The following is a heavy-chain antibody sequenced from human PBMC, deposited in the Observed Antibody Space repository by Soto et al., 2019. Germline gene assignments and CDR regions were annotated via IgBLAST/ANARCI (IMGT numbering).Heavy chain of an antibody. J-gene: IGHJ4*02. CDR2: IYYSGST. D-gene: IGHD6-6*01. CDR1: GGSISSGGYY. V-gene: IGHV4-31*02. CDR3: ARGGGSIAARPGPNDY. Sequence: PSETLSLTXTVSGGSISSGGYYWSWIRQHPGKGLEWIGYIYYSGSTYYNPSLKSRVTISVDTSKNQFSLKLSSVTAADTAVYYCARGGGSIAARPGPNDYWGQGTLVTVSS.